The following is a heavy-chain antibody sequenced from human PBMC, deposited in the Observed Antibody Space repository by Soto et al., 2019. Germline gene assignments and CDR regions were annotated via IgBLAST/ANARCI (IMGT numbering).Heavy chain of an antibody. CDR3: ARGERQQQRDT. V-gene: IGHV4-4*02. D-gene: IGHD6-13*01. J-gene: IGHJ5*02. CDR1: GDSISTTTW. CDR2: IYHSGDT. Sequence: QVQLQESGPGLVKPSGTLSLTCAVSGDSISTTTWWSWVGQPPGKGLAWIGEIYHSGDTNYNPSLKSRVILSVDKSKNQFFLKVNSVTAAATAVYYCARGERQQQRDTWGRGILVTVAS.